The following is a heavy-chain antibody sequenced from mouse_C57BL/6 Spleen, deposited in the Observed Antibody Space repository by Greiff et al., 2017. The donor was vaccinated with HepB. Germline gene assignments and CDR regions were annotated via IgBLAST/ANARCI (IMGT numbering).Heavy chain of an antibody. D-gene: IGHD1-1*01. CDR3: ARYDTTVVDYYAMDY. CDR2: IHPNSGST. J-gene: IGHJ4*01. CDR1: GYTFTSYW. Sequence: QVQLQQPGAELVKPGASVKLSCKASGYTFTSYWMHWVKQRPGQGLEWIGMIHPNSGSTNYNEKFKSKATLTVDKSSSTAYMQLSSLTSEDSAVYYCARYDTTVVDYYAMDYWGQGTSVTVSS. V-gene: IGHV1-64*01.